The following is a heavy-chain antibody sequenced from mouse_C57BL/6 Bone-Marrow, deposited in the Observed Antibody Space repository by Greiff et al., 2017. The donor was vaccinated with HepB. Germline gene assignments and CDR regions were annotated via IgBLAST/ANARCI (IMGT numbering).Heavy chain of an antibody. V-gene: IGHV14-4*01. D-gene: IGHD2-5*01. CDR3: TTAYYSNYVGY. CDR2: IDPENGDT. Sequence: EVKLQESGAELVRPGASVKLSCTASGFNIKDDYMHWVKQRPEQGLEWIGWIDPENGDTEYASKFQGKATITADTSSNTAYLQLSSLTSEDTAVYYCTTAYYSNYVGYWGQGTTLTVSS. CDR1: GFNIKDDY. J-gene: IGHJ2*01.